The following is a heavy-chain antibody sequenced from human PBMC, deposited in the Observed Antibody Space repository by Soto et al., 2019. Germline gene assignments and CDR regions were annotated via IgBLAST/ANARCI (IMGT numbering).Heavy chain of an antibody. V-gene: IGHV1-18*01. CDR1: GYTFTSYG. D-gene: IGHD3-16*02. Sequence: QVQLVQSGAEVKKPGASVKVSCTASGYTFTSYGISWVRQAPGQGLEWMGWISAYNGNTNYAQKLQGRVTMTTDTATSRAYMERKSLRSDEPAVYYGARRSKAYSHWDIMITFGGVIDSHGAFEIWGQGTMFTVSS. J-gene: IGHJ3*02. CDR3: ARRSKAYSHWDIMITFGGVIDSHGAFEI. CDR2: ISAYNGNT.